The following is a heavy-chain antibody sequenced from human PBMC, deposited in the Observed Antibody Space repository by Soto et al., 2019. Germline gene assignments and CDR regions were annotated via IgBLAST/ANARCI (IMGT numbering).Heavy chain of an antibody. V-gene: IGHV3-49*03. D-gene: IGHD5-12*01. J-gene: IGHJ4*02. CDR1: GFTFGDYA. Sequence: GGSLRLSCTASGFTFGDYAMSWFRQAPGKGLEWVGFIRSKAYGGTTEYAASVKGRFTISRDDSKSIAYLQMNSLKTEDTAVYYCTRDDREYSGYDAAGFDYWGQGTLVTVSS. CDR2: IRSKAYGGTT. CDR3: TRDDREYSGYDAAGFDY.